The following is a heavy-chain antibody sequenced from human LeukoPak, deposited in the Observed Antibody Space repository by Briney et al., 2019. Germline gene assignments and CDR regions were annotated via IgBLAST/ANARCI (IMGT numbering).Heavy chain of an antibody. Sequence: GGSLRLSCAASGFTSSSYDMHWVRQATGKGLEWVSAIGTAGDTYYPGSVKGRLTISRENAKNSLYLQMNSLRAGGTAVYYCARDRYYYDSSGYFIYYGMDVWGQGTTVTVSS. CDR1: GFTSSSYD. V-gene: IGHV3-13*04. J-gene: IGHJ6*02. CDR2: IGTAGDT. D-gene: IGHD3-22*01. CDR3: ARDRYYYDSSGYFIYYGMDV.